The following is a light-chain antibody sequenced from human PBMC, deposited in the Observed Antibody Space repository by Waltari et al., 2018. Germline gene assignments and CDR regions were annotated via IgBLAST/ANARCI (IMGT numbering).Light chain of an antibody. J-gene: IGLJ3*02. V-gene: IGLV8-61*01. CDR2: KAN. CDR1: SGSLSTTSH. Sequence: QTVVTQEPSLLVSPGGTVTLTCALSSGSLSTTSHDTWYQQTPGQAPRTLVYKANARSSGVPDRFSGSILGNTAALTITGAQADDESDYYCALYMGSGIWVFGGGTRLTVL. CDR3: ALYMGSGIWV.